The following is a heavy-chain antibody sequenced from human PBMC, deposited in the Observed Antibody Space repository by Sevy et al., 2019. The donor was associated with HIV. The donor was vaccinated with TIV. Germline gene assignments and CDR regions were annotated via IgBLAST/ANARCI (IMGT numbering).Heavy chain of an antibody. CDR2: ISYHGSNK. D-gene: IGHD6-6*01. J-gene: IGHJ4*02. CDR3: AREERYSSSPFDY. Sequence: GGSLRLSCAASGFTFSSYAMHWVRQAPGKGLEWVAFISYHGSNKYYADSVKGRFTISRDNSKNTLLLQMNSLVAGDTAVYYCAREERYSSSPFDYWGQGTLVTVSS. V-gene: IGHV3-30-3*01. CDR1: GFTFSSYA.